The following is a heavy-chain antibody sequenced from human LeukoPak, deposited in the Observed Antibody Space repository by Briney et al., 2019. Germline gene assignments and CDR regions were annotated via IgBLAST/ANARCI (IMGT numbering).Heavy chain of an antibody. D-gene: IGHD3-3*01. CDR2: ISAYNGNT. J-gene: IGHJ4*02. Sequence: ASVKVSCKASGYTFTSYGISWVRQAPGQGLEWMGWISAYNGNTNYAQKLQGRVTMTTDTSTSTAYMELRSLRSDDTAVYHCARGSRITIFGVVIPFDYWGQGTLVTVSS. CDR1: GYTFTSYG. V-gene: IGHV1-18*01. CDR3: ARGSRITIFGVVIPFDY.